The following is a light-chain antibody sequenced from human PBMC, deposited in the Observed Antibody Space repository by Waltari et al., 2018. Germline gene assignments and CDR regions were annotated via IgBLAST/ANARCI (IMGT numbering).Light chain of an antibody. CDR2: LGS. J-gene: IGKJ1*01. CDR3: MQALQTPRT. V-gene: IGKV2-28*01. CDR1: QSLLHSNTHNY. Sequence: DIVMTQSPVSLPVTPGEPASISCRSSQSLLHSNTHNYLDWYVQKPGQSPQLLIYLGSNRASGVPDRCSGRGSGTYFTLKISRVETEDVGVYYCMQALQTPRTFGQGTKVEI.